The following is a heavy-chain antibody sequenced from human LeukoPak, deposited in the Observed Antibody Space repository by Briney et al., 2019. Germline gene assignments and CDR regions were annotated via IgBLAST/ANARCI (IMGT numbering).Heavy chain of an antibody. J-gene: IGHJ4*02. D-gene: IGHD6-19*01. CDR2: IYPGDSDT. CDR1: GSSFTSYW. V-gene: IGHV5-51*01. Sequence: GASLQISGQGSGSSFTSYWIGGVRQLPGKGLEWMGIIYPGDSDTRDSPSFQGQVTISADKSISTAYLQWSSLKPSDTAMYYCARRPGVAGYYFDYWGQGTLVTVSS. CDR3: ARRPGVAGYYFDY.